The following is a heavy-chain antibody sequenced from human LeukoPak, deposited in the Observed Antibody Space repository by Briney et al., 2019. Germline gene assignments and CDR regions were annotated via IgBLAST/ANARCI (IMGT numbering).Heavy chain of an antibody. CDR1: GFTFSSYG. J-gene: IGHJ6*02. V-gene: IGHV3-33*01. Sequence: GRSLRLSCAASGFTFSSYGMHWVRQAPGKGLEWVAVIWYDGSNKYYADSVEGRFAISRDNAKNTVYLQMNSLRTEDTAVYYCARGLPNYYGMDVWGQGTTVTVSS. CDR3: ARGLPNYYGMDV. CDR2: IWYDGSNK.